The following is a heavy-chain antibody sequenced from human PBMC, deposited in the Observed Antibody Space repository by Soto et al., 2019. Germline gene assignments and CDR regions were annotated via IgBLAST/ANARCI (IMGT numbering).Heavy chain of an antibody. J-gene: IGHJ4*02. V-gene: IGHV3-30*18. D-gene: IGHD6-19*01. CDR3: GKGGRQWLVTSDFNY. CDR2: VSHDGRNT. CDR1: GFSFSDYA. Sequence: VQLVESGGGVVQPGRSLRLSCAASGFSFSDYAMHWVRQAPGKGLVWVAVVSHDGRNTHYADSVKGRFTISRDSSKNTVSLEMTRLRAEDPAVYYCGKGGRQWLVTSDFNYWGQGALVTVSS.